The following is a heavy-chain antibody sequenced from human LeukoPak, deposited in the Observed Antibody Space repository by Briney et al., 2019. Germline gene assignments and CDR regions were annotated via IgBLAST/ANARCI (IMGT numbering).Heavy chain of an antibody. D-gene: IGHD2-2*01. CDR2: ISYDGSNK. V-gene: IGHV3-30-3*01. CDR1: GFTFSSYA. Sequence: GGSLRLSCAASGFTFSSYAMHWVRQAPGKGLEWVAVISYDGSNKYYADSVKGRFTISRDNSKNTLNLQMNSLRAEDTAVYYCARGVVVPSYWGQGTLVTVSS. CDR3: ARGVVVPSY. J-gene: IGHJ4*02.